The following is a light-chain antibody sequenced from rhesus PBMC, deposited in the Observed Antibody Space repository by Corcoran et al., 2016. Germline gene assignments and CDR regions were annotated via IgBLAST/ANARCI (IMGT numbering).Light chain of an antibody. CDR2: SVS. CDR3: CSYRSGSSFI. J-gene: IGLJ1*01. CDR1: SSGIDSYSD. V-gene: IGLV2-26*02. Sequence: QAALPQPPSVSKSLGQSVTISCHGTSSGIDSYSDVSWYQQHPGKAPRLLIYSVSNRPSGVSDRFSGFKSGSTASLTISGLQAEDEAIYYCCSYRSGSSFIFGAGTRLTVL.